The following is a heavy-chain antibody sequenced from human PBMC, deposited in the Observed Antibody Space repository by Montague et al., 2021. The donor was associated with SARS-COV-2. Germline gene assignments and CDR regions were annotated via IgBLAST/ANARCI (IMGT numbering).Heavy chain of an antibody. J-gene: IGHJ5*02. Sequence: SLRLSCAASGFTFSRAWMTWVRQSPGKGLEWVGRIKSNAVGGAIQYATSVKGRFTISRDDSENTLYLQMDSLTTEDTVIYYCTADFSDTAEQMAQTDLWGQGTLVTVSS. CDR2: IKSNAVGGAI. CDR1: GFTFSRAW. CDR3: TADFSDTAEQMAQTDL. V-gene: IGHV3-15*01. D-gene: IGHD5-24*01.